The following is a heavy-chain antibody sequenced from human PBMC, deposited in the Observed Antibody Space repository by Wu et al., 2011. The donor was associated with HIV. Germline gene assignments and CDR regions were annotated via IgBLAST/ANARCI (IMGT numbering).Heavy chain of an antibody. CDR3: ARDLVRVAASGTDY. J-gene: IGHJ4*02. CDR2: IIPMFGSP. Sequence: KPGSSVKVSCQVSGGTFSNNALSWVRQAPGQGLEWMGRIIPMFGSPSYAQKFQGRITITADTSTNTVYMELSSLTSEDTAIYYCARDLVRVAASGTDYWGQGTLVTVSS. CDR1: GGTFSNNA. D-gene: IGHD6-13*01. V-gene: IGHV1-69*06.